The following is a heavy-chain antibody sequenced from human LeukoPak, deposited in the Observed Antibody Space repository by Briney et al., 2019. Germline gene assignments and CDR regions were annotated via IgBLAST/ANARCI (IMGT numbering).Heavy chain of an antibody. J-gene: IGHJ4*02. CDR2: IYYSEST. CDR3: ARHRPPDRGFIYGPIDY. V-gene: IGHV4-59*08. D-gene: IGHD5-18*01. Sequence: SETLSLPCTVSGGSISSYYWSWIRQPPGKGLEWCGYIYYSESTNYNLSLKRRVAISVHTSKNQFSLKLTSVTAADTAVYYCARHRPPDRGFIYGPIDYWGQGTLVTVSS. CDR1: GGSISSYY.